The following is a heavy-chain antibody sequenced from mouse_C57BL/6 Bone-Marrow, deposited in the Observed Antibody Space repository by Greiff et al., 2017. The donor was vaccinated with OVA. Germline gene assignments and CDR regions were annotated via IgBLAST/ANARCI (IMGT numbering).Heavy chain of an antibody. D-gene: IGHD2-3*01. CDR1: GFTFSSYG. CDR3: ARGGYSFAY. Sequence: DVKLVESGGDLVKPGGSLKLSCAASGFTFSSYGMSWVRQTPDKRLEWVATISSGGSYTYYPDSVKGRFTISRDNAKNTLYLQMSSLKSEDTAMYYCARGGYSFAYWGQGTLVTVSA. V-gene: IGHV5-6*02. J-gene: IGHJ3*01. CDR2: ISSGGSYT.